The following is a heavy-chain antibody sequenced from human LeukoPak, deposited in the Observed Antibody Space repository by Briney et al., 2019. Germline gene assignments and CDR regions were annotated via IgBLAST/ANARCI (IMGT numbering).Heavy chain of an antibody. CDR3: ARTGGDCSSGLCYYAMDV. J-gene: IGHJ6*02. Sequence: SETLSLTCLVSGGSISGSHWSWIRQPPGKGLEWIGYIHYTGSTDYNPSLRSRVTLSIDMSKNQFSLRLSSVTAADTAVYYCARTGGDCSSGLCYYAMDVWGQGTTVTVS. CDR1: GGSISGSH. D-gene: IGHD2-21*02. CDR2: IHYTGST. V-gene: IGHV4-59*01.